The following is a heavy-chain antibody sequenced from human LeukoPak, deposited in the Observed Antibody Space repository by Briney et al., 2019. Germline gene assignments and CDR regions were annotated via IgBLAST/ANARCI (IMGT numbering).Heavy chain of an antibody. D-gene: IGHD3-22*01. CDR3: ARAVDYDSSGYFY. CDR1: GFTFSSYG. J-gene: IGHJ4*02. CDR2: IWYDGSNK. Sequence: GGSLRLSCAASGFTFSSYGMHWVRQAPGKGLEWVAVIWYDGSNKYYADSVKGRFTISRDNSKNTLYLQMNSLRAEDTAVYYCARAVDYDSSGYFYWGQGTLVTVSS. V-gene: IGHV3-33*01.